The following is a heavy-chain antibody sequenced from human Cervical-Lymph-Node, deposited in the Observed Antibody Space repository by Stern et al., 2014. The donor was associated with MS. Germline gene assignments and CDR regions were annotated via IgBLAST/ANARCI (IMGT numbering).Heavy chain of an antibody. CDR3: ARVGAGDAFDI. D-gene: IGHD1-26*01. Sequence: VQLVESGGVLVKPGGSLRLSCAASVFSFNDYYMSWIRQAPGKGLVWVSYISTSGTIKQYADSVKGRVTISRDNAKNSLSLQMNSLRAEDTAVYYCARVGAGDAFDIWGQGATVTVSS. CDR2: ISTSGTIK. J-gene: IGHJ3*02. V-gene: IGHV3-11*01. CDR1: VFSFNDYY.